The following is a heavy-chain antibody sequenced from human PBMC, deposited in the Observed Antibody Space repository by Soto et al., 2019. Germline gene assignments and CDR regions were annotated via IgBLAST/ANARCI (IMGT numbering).Heavy chain of an antibody. J-gene: IGHJ6*03. CDR1: GFTFSSDG. D-gene: IGHD2-2*01. Sequence: QVQLVESGGRVVQPGRSLRLSCAASGFTFSSDGMHWVRQAPGKGLEWVAIIRYDGSNKYYADSVKGRFTISRDNSKNTLYLQMNSLRAEDTAVYYCARDSVIVLPAANEWVPDYYYYYMDVWGKGTTVTVSS. CDR3: ARDSVIVLPAANEWVPDYYYYYMDV. V-gene: IGHV3-33*01. CDR2: IRYDGSNK.